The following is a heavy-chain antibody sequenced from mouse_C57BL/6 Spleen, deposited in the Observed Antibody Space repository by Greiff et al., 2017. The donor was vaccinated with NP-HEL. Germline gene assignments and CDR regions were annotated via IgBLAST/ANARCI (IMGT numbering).Heavy chain of an antibody. V-gene: IGHV5-16*01. CDR2: INYDGSST. CDR1: GFTFSDYY. Sequence: EVKLMESEGGLVQPGSSMKLSCTASGFTFSDYYMAWVRQVPEKGLEWVANINYDGSSTYYLDSLKSRFIISRDNAKNILYLQMSSLKSEDTATYYCARASDYYGSSYLSSYAMDYWGQGTSVTVSS. CDR3: ARASDYYGSSYLSSYAMDY. D-gene: IGHD1-1*01. J-gene: IGHJ4*01.